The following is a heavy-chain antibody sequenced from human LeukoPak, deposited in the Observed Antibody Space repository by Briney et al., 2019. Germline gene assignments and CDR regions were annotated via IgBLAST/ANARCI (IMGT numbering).Heavy chain of an antibody. V-gene: IGHV3-53*01. CDR3: ARSFDFPNWFDP. CDR1: GFTVRRNY. J-gene: IGHJ5*02. D-gene: IGHD3-9*01. CDR2: LYSDGST. Sequence: GGSLRLSCAASGFTVRRNYMSWVRQPPGKGLDWVSVLYSDGSTYYVDSVKGRFTISRDNSKNTLYLQMNSLRAEDTAVYYCARSFDFPNWFDPWGQGTLVTVSS.